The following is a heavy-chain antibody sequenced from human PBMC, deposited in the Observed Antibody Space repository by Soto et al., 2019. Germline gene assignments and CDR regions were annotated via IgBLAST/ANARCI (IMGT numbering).Heavy chain of an antibody. V-gene: IGHV1-58*01. Sequence: SVKVSCKASGFTFTSSAVQWVRQARGRRLEWIGWIVVGSGNTNYAQKFQERVTITRDMSTSTAYMELSSLRSEDTAVYYCAAAPHPYWELLRFYWGQGTLVTVSS. CDR2: IVVGSGNT. CDR1: GFTFTSSA. CDR3: AAAPHPYWELLRFY. D-gene: IGHD1-26*01. J-gene: IGHJ4*02.